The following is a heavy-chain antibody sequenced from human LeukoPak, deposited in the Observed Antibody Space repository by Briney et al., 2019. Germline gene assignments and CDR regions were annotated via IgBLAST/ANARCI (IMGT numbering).Heavy chain of an antibody. CDR2: IYPGDSDT. Sequence: GESLKISCKGSEYSFTNYWIGWVRQMPGKGLEWMGIIYPGDSDTKYSPSLQGQVTISADKSIATAYLQWSSLKASDTAMYYCARQHCSSTSCYSYYYYYMDVWGKGTTVTVSS. CDR1: EYSFTNYW. CDR3: ARQHCSSTSCYSYYYYYMDV. V-gene: IGHV5-51*01. J-gene: IGHJ6*03. D-gene: IGHD2-2*01.